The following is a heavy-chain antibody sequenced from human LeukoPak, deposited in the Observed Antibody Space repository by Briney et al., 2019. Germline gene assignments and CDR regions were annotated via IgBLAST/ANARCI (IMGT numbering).Heavy chain of an antibody. CDR1: GGSISSGGYY. D-gene: IGHD4-11*01. Sequence: PSETLSLTCTVSGGSISSGGYYWSWIRQHPGKGLEWIGYIYYSGSTYYNPSLKSRVTISVDTSKNQFSLKLSSVTAADTAVYYCAGTTVTTSFDYWGQGTLVTVSS. V-gene: IGHV4-30-4*08. CDR2: IYYSGST. CDR3: AGTTVTTSFDY. J-gene: IGHJ4*02.